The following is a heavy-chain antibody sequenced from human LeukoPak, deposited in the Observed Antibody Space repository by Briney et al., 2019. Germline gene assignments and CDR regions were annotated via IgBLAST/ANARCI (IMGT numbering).Heavy chain of an antibody. D-gene: IGHD3-16*01. Sequence: GESLKISCKGSGYSFTSYWIAWVRKLPGKGLEWMGIIYPGDSDTTYRPSFQGQATISADKSISTAYLQWSSLKASDTAMYYCARHFGGAAGYWGQGTLVTVSS. V-gene: IGHV5-51*01. CDR1: GYSFTSYW. J-gene: IGHJ4*02. CDR3: ARHFGGAAGY. CDR2: IYPGDSDT.